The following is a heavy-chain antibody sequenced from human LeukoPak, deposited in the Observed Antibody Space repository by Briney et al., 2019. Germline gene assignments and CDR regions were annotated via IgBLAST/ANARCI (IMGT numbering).Heavy chain of an antibody. CDR3: ARLYPPGYCSSTSCYTWFDP. D-gene: IGHD2-2*02. J-gene: IGHJ5*02. Sequence: VSVKVSCKASGYTFTSYAMHWVRQAPGQRLEWMGWINAGNGNTKYSQKFQGRVTITRDTSASTAYMELSSLRSEDTAVYYCARLYPPGYCSSTSCYTWFDPWGQGTLVTVSS. CDR2: INAGNGNT. CDR1: GYTFTSYA. V-gene: IGHV1-3*01.